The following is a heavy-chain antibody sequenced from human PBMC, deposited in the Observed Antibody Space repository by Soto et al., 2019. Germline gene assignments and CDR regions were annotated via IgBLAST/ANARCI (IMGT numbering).Heavy chain of an antibody. CDR1: GFTFSSYE. V-gene: IGHV3-48*03. CDR3: ARGNPFYYDNSGFDY. CDR2: ISNSGSTT. J-gene: IGHJ4*02. Sequence: EVQLVESGGGLVQPGGTLRLSCAASGFTFSSYEMNWVRQAPGKGLEWVSYISNSGSTTYYADSVKGRFTISRDNAKNSLYQQMNSLRAEDTAIYYCARGNPFYYDNSGFDYWGQGTLVTVSS. D-gene: IGHD3-22*01.